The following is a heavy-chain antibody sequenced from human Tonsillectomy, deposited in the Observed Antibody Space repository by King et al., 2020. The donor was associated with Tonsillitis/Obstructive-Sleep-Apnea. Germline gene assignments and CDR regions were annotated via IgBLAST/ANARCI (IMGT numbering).Heavy chain of an antibody. Sequence: VQLVESGGGLVQPGGSLRLSCAASGFTFSSYAISWVRQSPGKGLEWGSAISSRGGRTYYADSVKGRFTISRDNSKNTVYVQMNSLRAEDTAVYYCAKGYYDSSGFYDYYFDFWGQGTLVTVSS. CDR3: AKGYYDSSGFYDYYFDF. V-gene: IGHV3-23*04. J-gene: IGHJ4*02. CDR1: GFTFSSYA. CDR2: ISSRGGRT. D-gene: IGHD3-22*01.